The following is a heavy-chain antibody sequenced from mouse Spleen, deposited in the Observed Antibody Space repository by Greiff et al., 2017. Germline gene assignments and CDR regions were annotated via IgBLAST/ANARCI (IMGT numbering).Heavy chain of an antibody. CDR3: ARDRRGGFAY. Sequence: EVQVVESGPGMVKPSQSLSLTCTVTGYSITSGYDWHWIRHFPGNKLEWMGYISYSGSTNYNPSLKSRISITHDTSKNHFFLKLNSVTTEDTATYYCARDRRGGFAYWGQGTLVTVSA. CDR1: GYSITSGYD. CDR2: ISYSGST. J-gene: IGHJ3*01. V-gene: IGHV3-1*01.